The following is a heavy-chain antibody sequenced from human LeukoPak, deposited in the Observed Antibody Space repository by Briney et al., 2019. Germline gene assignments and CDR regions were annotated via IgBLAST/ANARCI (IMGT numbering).Heavy chain of an antibody. V-gene: IGHV1-18*01. Sequence: ASVKVSCKASGYSFSSYRINWVRQAPGQGLEWMGWISAHSGNTNYAQKLQGRVTMTTDTSTSTVYMELRSLRPDDTAVYYCAWEDYGDYPFDYWGQGTLVTVSS. CDR1: GYSFSSYR. D-gene: IGHD4-17*01. CDR2: ISAHSGNT. CDR3: AWEDYGDYPFDY. J-gene: IGHJ4*02.